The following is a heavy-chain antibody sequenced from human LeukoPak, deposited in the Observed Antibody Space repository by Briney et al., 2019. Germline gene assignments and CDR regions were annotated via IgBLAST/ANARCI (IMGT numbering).Heavy chain of an antibody. V-gene: IGHV3-7*01. CDR3: ARFGPGRDLSYLDY. J-gene: IGHJ4*02. CDR1: GFTFISYW. CDR2: INQDGSEE. D-gene: IGHD3-10*01. Sequence: GGSLRLSCAASGFTFISYWMTWVRQAPGKGLEWVASINQDGSEEFYVDSMKGRVTISRNYAKNSLYLQTNNLRTEDTAVYYCARFGPGRDLSYLDYWGQGTLVTVSS.